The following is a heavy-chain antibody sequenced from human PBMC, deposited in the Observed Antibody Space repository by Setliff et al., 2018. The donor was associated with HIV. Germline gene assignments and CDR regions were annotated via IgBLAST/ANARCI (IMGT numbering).Heavy chain of an antibody. J-gene: IGHJ4*02. V-gene: IGHV4-59*11. CDR3: AKGAGFYGDYTFDH. CDR2: IYSTGST. Sequence: ETLSLTCTVSGPSINIHYWSWIRQSPGKGFEWIGYIYSTGSTNYNPSLQSRVTISMVASRNQFSLKVTSVTAADTAVYYCAKGAGFYGDYTFDHWGQGRQVTAPQ. D-gene: IGHD4-17*01. CDR1: GPSINIHY.